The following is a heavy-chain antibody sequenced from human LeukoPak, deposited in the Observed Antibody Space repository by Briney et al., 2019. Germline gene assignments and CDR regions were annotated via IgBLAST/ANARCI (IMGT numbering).Heavy chain of an antibody. Sequence: ASVKVSCKVSGYTLTELSMHWVRQAPGKGLEWMGGFDPEDGETIYAQKFQGRVTMTEDTSTDTAYMELSSLRSEDTAVYYCATDLSGFQESTIFVGRIDPWGQGTLVTVSS. CDR2: FDPEDGET. D-gene: IGHD3-3*01. V-gene: IGHV1-24*01. CDR3: ATDLSGFQESTIFVGRIDP. CDR1: GYTLTELS. J-gene: IGHJ5*02.